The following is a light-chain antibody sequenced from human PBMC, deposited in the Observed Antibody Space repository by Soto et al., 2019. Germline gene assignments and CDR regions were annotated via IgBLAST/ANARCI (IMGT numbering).Light chain of an antibody. J-gene: IGKJ5*01. Sequence: DIQMTQSPSSLSASVGDRVTITCQASQDINKNLIWYQQKPGKAPKLLIYDASDLETGVPSRFSGSGSGTGFTFTISSLQHEDFATYYCQQYESLPLTFGQGTRLEN. V-gene: IGKV1-33*01. CDR1: QDINKN. CDR3: QQYESLPLT. CDR2: DAS.